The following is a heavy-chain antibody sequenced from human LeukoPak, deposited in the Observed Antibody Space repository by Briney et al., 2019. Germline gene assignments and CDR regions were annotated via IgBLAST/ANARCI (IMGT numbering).Heavy chain of an antibody. Sequence: HPGGSLRLSCVGSGFTISNYWMHWVRQAPGTGLVWVSRIHPDESITTYADSVKGRFTISRDNAKNTLYLQMNSLRAEDTAVYYCAPQQTYSPYNWFDPRGQGTLVTVSS. V-gene: IGHV3-74*03. CDR1: GFTISNYW. CDR3: APQQTYSPYNWFDP. J-gene: IGHJ5*02. CDR2: IHPDESIT. D-gene: IGHD5-12*01.